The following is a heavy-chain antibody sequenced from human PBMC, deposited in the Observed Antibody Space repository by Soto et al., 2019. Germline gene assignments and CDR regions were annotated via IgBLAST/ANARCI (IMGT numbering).Heavy chain of an antibody. V-gene: IGHV4-30-4*01. CDR3: AREGGYCSGGSCYRAFDY. Sequence: SETLSLTCAVPGGSMTNDDFYWSWIRQPPGKGLEWIGYMSYSGSTYYNPSLKSRVTISVDTSKNQFSLKLNSVTAADTAVYYCAREGGYCSGGSCYRAFDYWGQGTLVTVSS. J-gene: IGHJ4*02. CDR1: GGSMTNDDFY. D-gene: IGHD2-15*01. CDR2: MSYSGST.